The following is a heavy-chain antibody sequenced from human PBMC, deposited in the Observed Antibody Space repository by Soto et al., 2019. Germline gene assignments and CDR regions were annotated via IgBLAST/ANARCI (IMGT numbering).Heavy chain of an antibody. CDR3: ANKLLWFGESDHYFDY. D-gene: IGHD3-10*01. V-gene: IGHV2-5*02. J-gene: IGHJ4*02. CDR1: GFSLSTSGVG. Sequence: QITLKESGPTLLKPTQTLTLTCTFSGFSLSTSGVGVGWIRQPPGKALEWLALIYWDDDKRYSPYLKSRLTITKDKSKNQVVLTMTNMDPVDTATYSCANKLLWFGESDHYFDYWGQGTLVTVSS. CDR2: IYWDDDK.